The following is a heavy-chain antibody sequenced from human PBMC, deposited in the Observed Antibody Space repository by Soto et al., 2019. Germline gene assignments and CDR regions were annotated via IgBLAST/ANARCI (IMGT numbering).Heavy chain of an antibody. J-gene: IGHJ5*02. V-gene: IGHV1-46*01. D-gene: IGHD3-16*01. Sequence: GASVKVSCKASGGTFSSYAISWVRQAPGQGLEWMGIINPSGGSTSYAQRFQGRVTMTRDTSSSTVYMELSSLRSEDTAVYYCARGGLIAMAYNWFDPWGQGTLVTVSS. CDR2: INPSGGST. CDR1: GGTFSSYA. CDR3: ARGGLIAMAYNWFDP.